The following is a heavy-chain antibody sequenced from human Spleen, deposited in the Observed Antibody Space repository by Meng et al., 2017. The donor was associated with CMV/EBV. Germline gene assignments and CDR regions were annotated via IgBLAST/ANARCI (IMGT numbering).Heavy chain of an antibody. D-gene: IGHD3-3*01. CDR1: GASINNRNSY. CDR2: FFYGKSP. CDR3: ARDRGFLDWFANWFDP. Sequence: SETLSLTCSVSGASINNRNSYWGWIRQPPGKGLEWVGSFFYGKSPYYNPSLRGRVTILVDTSKNQFSLKLNSLTAADTAVYYCARDRGFLDWFANWFDPWGQGTLVTVSS. V-gene: IGHV4-39*07. J-gene: IGHJ5*02.